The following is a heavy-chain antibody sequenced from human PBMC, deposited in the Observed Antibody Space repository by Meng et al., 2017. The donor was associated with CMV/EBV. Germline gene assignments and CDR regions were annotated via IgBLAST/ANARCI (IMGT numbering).Heavy chain of an antibody. D-gene: IGHD2-2*01. J-gene: IGHJ6*02. CDR1: GYTFTSYG. V-gene: IGHV1-18*01. CDR2: ISAYNGNT. CDR3: ASDCSSTSCFRVNYGMDV. Sequence: ASVKVSYKASGYTFTSYGISWVRQAPGQGLEWMGWISAYNGNTNYAQKLQGRVTMTTDTSTSTAYMELRSLRSDDTAVYYCASDCSSTSCFRVNYGMDVWGQGTTVTVSS.